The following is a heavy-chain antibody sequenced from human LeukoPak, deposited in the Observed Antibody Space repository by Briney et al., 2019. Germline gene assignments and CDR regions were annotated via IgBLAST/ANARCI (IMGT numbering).Heavy chain of an antibody. V-gene: IGHV1-2*06. CDR2: INPNSGGT. CDR3: ARDLGSRIQLRLLGY. J-gene: IGHJ4*02. D-gene: IGHD5-18*01. CDR1: GYTFTGYY. Sequence: GASVKVSCKASGYTFTGYYMHWVRQAPGQGLEWMGRINPNSGGTDYAQKFQGRVTMTRDASISTAYMELSRLRSDDTAVYYCARDLGSRIQLRLLGYWGQGTLVTVSS.